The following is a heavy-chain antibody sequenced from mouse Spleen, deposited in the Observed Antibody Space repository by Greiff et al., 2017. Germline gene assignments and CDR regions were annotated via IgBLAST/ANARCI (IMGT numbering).Heavy chain of an antibody. CDR1: EYEFPSHD. CDR3: ARQGTGTGAMDY. CDR2: INSDGGST. V-gene: IGHV5-2*01. D-gene: IGHD4-1*01. Sequence: DVQLQESGGGLVQPGESLKLSCESNEYEFPSHDMSWVRKTPEKRLELVAAINSDGGSTYYPDTMERRFIISRDNTKKTLYLQMSSLRSEDTALYYCARQGTGTGAMDYWGQGTSVTVSS. J-gene: IGHJ4*01.